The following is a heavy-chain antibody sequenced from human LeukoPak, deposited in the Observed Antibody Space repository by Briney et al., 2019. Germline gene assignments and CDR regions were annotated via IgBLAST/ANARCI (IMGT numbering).Heavy chain of an antibody. CDR1: GFTFSSYW. J-gene: IGHJ4*02. Sequence: GGSLRLSCAASGFTFSSYWMHWVRQAPGKGLVWVSRINSDGSSTSYADSVKGRFTISRDNAKNTLYLQMNSPRAEDTAVYYCARTMVRGVPPDYWGQGTLVTVSS. D-gene: IGHD3-10*01. V-gene: IGHV3-74*01. CDR3: ARTMVRGVPPDY. CDR2: INSDGSST.